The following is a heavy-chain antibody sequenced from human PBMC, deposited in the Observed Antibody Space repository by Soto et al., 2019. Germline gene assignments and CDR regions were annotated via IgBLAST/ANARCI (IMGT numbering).Heavy chain of an antibody. J-gene: IGHJ4*02. CDR3: ARVRGLGYYDSSGYFDY. V-gene: IGHV1-46*01. Sequence: GASVKVSCKASGYTFTSYYMHWVRQAPGQGLEWMGIINPSGGSTSYAQKFQGRVTITGDESTSTAYMELSSLRSEDTAVYYCARVRGLGYYDSSGYFDYWGQGTLVTVSS. D-gene: IGHD3-22*01. CDR1: GYTFTSYY. CDR2: INPSGGST.